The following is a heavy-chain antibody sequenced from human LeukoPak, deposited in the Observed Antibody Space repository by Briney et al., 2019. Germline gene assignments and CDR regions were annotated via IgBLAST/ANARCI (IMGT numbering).Heavy chain of an antibody. CDR2: IYTSGST. V-gene: IGHV4-4*07. CDR1: GGSISSYY. D-gene: IGHD3-10*01. J-gene: IGHJ4*02. Sequence: KPSETLSLTCTVSGGSISSYYWSWIRQPAGKGLEWIGRIYTSGSTNYNPSLESRVTISADTSKNQFSLRLRSVTAADTAVYYCARETKGFGELYWGQGTLVTVSS. CDR3: ARETKGFGELY.